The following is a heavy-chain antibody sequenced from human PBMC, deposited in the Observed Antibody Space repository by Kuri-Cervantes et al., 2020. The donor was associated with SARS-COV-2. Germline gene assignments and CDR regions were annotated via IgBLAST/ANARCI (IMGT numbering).Heavy chain of an antibody. J-gene: IGHJ3*02. D-gene: IGHD3-22*01. CDR2: IYYSGST. V-gene: IGHV4-39*01. CDR3: ASSRAMIVTQADAFDI. Sequence: SETLSLTCTVSGGSISSSSYYWGWIRQPPGKGLEWIWSIYYSGSTYYNPSLKSRVTISVDTSKNQFSLKLSSVTAADTAVYYCASSRAMIVTQADAFDIWGQGTMVTVSS. CDR1: GGSISSSSYY.